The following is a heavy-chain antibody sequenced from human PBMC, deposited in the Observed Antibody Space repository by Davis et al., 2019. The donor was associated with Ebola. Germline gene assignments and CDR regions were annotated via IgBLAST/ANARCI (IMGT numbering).Heavy chain of an antibody. V-gene: IGHV1-18*04. D-gene: IGHD6-13*01. CDR1: GYTFTSYG. Sequence: ASVKVSCKASGYTFTSYGITWVRQAPGQGLEWMGWINPHNGNTNYAQNVQGRVIMTTDTATTTAYMELRSLRSDDTAVYYCARDSVIAAAGWGLVDYWGQGTLVTVSS. J-gene: IGHJ4*02. CDR2: INPHNGNT. CDR3: ARDSVIAAAGWGLVDY.